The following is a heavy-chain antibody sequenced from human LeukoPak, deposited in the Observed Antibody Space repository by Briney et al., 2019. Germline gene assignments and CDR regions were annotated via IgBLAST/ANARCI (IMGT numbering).Heavy chain of an antibody. CDR3: ARALRSYCSGGSCPTYFDY. CDR2: INHSGST. D-gene: IGHD2-15*01. V-gene: IGHV4-34*01. CDR1: GVSFSGYY. Sequence: SETLSLTCAVYGVSFSGYYWSWIRQPPGKGLEWIGEINHSGSTNYNPSLKSRVTISVDTSKNQFSLKLSSVTAADTAVYYCARALRSYCSGGSCPTYFDYWGQGTLVTVSS. J-gene: IGHJ4*02.